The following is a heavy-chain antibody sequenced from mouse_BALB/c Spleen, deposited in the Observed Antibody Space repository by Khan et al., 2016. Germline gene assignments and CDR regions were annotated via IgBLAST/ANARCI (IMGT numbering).Heavy chain of an antibody. J-gene: IGHJ2*01. CDR2: IDPANGNT. D-gene: IGHD2-4*01. Sequence: VQLQQSGAELVKPGASVKLSCTASGFNIKDTYMHWVKQRPEQGLEWIGRIDPANGNTKYDPKFQGKATITADTSSNTAYLQLSSLTSEDTAGYYCARSRLRVYYVDYWGQGTTLTVSS. V-gene: IGHV14-3*02. CDR3: ARSRLRVYYVDY. CDR1: GFNIKDTY.